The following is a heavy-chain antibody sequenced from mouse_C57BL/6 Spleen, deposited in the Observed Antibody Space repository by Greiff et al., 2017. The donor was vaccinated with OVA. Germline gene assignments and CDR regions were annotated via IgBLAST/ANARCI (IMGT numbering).Heavy chain of an antibody. CDR3: AIWGLGRYFDV. CDR1: GYTFTSYW. D-gene: IGHD2-13*01. CDR2: IDPSDSYT. J-gene: IGHJ1*03. Sequence: VQLQQPGAELVMPGASVKLSCKASGYTFTSYWMHWVKQRPGQGLEWIGEIDPSDSYTNYNQKFKGKSTLTVDKSSSTAYMQLSSLTSEDSAVYYCAIWGLGRYFDVWGTGTTVTVSS. V-gene: IGHV1-69*01.